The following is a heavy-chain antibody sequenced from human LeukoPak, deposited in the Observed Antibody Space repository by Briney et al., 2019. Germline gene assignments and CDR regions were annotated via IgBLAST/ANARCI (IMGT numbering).Heavy chain of an antibody. CDR2: IYYSGST. D-gene: IGHD3-16*01. V-gene: IGHV4-39*01. CDR3: ARHRILLGVCWFDP. Sequence: SETLSLTCTVSGVSISSSNSYWGWIRQPPGKGLEWIGSIYYSGSTYYNPSLKSRVTISVDTSKNQFSLKLSSVTAADTAVYYCARHRILLGVCWFDPWGQGTLVTVSS. J-gene: IGHJ5*02. CDR1: GVSISSSNSY.